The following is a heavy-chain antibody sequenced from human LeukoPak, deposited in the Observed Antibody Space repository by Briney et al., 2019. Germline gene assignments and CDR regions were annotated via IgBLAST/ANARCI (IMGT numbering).Heavy chain of an antibody. Sequence: SQTLSLTCAVSGDSVSSNGAAWNWIRQSPSRGLEWLGRTYYRSKWYDDYAVSVKGRITVKADTSKNQFSLQLNSVTPEDTAVYYCTRGTGTFDYWGQGTLVTVSS. D-gene: IGHD7-27*01. CDR3: TRGTGTFDY. CDR1: GDSVSSNGAA. V-gene: IGHV6-1*01. J-gene: IGHJ4*02. CDR2: TYYRSKWYD.